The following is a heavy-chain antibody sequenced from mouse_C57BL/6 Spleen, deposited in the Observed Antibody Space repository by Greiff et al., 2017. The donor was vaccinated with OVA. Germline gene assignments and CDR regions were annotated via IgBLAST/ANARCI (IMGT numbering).Heavy chain of an antibody. CDR3: ARGCY. CDR1: GYTFTDYY. V-gene: IGHV1-26*01. Sequence: EVQLQQSGPELVKPGASVKISCKASGYTFTDYYMNWVKQSHGKSLEWIGDINPNNGGTRYNQKFKGKATLTVDKSSSTAYMALRRLTSEDSAVYYGARGCYWGKGTLVTVSA. J-gene: IGHJ3*01. CDR2: INPNNGGT.